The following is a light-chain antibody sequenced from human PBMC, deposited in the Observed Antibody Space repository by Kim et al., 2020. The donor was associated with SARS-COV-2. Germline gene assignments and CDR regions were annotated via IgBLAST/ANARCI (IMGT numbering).Light chain of an antibody. V-gene: IGKV1-5*03. CDR2: KAS. J-gene: IGKJ2*01. CDR3: QQYNSYSRPMYT. Sequence: DIQMTQSPSTLSASVGDRVTITCRASQSISSWLAWYQQKSGKAPKLLIYKASSLESGVPSRFSGSGSGTEFTLTISSLQPDDFATYYCQQYNSYSRPMYTFGQGTKLEI. CDR1: QSISSW.